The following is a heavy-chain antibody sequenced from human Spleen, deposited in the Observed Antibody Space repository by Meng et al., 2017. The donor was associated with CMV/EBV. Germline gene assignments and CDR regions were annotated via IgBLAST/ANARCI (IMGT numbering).Heavy chain of an antibody. J-gene: IGHJ4*02. CDR2: ITTYNGNT. CDR3: VRDKRSTPDY. CDR1: GYTFTTYG. Sequence: ASVKVSCKASGYTFTTYGISWVRQAPGQGLEWMGWITTYNGNTTYAQKLQGRVTMTTDTSTSTAYMELRSLRSDDTANYYCVRDKRSTPDYWGQGTLVTVSS. V-gene: IGHV1-18*01. D-gene: IGHD1-1*01.